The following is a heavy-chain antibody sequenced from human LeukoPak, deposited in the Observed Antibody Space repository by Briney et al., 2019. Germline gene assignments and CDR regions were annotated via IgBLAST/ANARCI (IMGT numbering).Heavy chain of an antibody. Sequence: GRSLRLSCAASGFTFSSYAMHWVRQAPGKGLEWVAVISYDGSNKYYADSVEGRFTISRDNSKNTLYLQMNSLRAEDTAVYYCAKAQGASDYYYYGMDVWGKGTTVTVSS. CDR2: ISYDGSNK. J-gene: IGHJ6*04. V-gene: IGHV3-30-3*01. CDR1: GFTFSSYA. D-gene: IGHD2-2*01. CDR3: AKAQGASDYYYYGMDV.